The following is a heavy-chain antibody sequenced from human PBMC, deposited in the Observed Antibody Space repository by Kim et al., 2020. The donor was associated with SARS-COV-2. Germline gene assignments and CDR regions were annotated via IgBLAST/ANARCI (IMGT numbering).Heavy chain of an antibody. D-gene: IGHD1-26*01. CDR2: IYSGGST. Sequence: GGSLRLSCAASGFTVSSNYMSWVRQAPGKGLEWVSVIYSGGSTYYADSVKGRFTISRHNSKNTLYLQLNSRRAEDTAVYYCAGGFIVGATYYYYYGMDVWGQGTTVTVSS. CDR3: AGGFIVGATYYYYYGMDV. V-gene: IGHV3-53*04. CDR1: GFTVSSNY. J-gene: IGHJ6*02.